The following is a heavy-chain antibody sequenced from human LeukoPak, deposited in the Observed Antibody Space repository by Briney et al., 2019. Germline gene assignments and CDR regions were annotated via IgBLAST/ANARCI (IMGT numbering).Heavy chain of an antibody. Sequence: ASVKVSCKASGYTFTSYGISWVRQAPGQGLEWMGWMNPNSGNTGYAQKFQGRVTMTRNTSISTAYMELSSLRSEDTAVYYCARVYSSGWYYYYGMDVWGQGTTVTVSS. CDR1: GYTFTSYG. V-gene: IGHV1-8*02. CDR3: ARVYSSGWYYYYGMDV. J-gene: IGHJ6*02. CDR2: MNPNSGNT. D-gene: IGHD6-19*01.